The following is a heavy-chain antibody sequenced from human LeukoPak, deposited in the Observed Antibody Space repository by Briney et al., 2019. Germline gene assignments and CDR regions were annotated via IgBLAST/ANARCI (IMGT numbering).Heavy chain of an antibody. J-gene: IGHJ5*02. CDR1: GFSFSTYS. Sequence: PGGSLRLSCAASGFSFSTYSMHWVRQAPGKGLEWVALISYDGGNKYYADSVKGRFTISRDNSKNTLHLQMSSLRPEDTAVYYCARQFYDRSTYFDHWGQGTLVTVSS. CDR2: ISYDGGNK. CDR3: ARQFYDRSTYFDH. V-gene: IGHV3-30-3*01. D-gene: IGHD3-22*01.